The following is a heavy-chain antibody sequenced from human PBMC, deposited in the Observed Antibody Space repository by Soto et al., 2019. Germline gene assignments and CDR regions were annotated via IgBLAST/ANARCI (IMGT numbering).Heavy chain of an antibody. CDR1: GGSISSYY. CDR2: IYYSGST. Sequence: PSETLSLTCTVSGGSISSYYWSWIRQPPGKGLEWIGYIYYSGSTNYNPSLKSRVTISVDTPKNQFSLKLSSVTAADTAVYYCATYGGNSKTYYYYGMDVWGQGTTVTVS. J-gene: IGHJ6*02. CDR3: ATYGGNSKTYYYYGMDV. V-gene: IGHV4-59*01. D-gene: IGHD4-17*01.